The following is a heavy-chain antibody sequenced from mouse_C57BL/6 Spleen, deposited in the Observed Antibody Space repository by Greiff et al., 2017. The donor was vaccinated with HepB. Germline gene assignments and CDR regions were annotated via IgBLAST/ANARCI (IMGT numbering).Heavy chain of an antibody. CDR1: YFAFMASA. V-gene: IGHV1-49*01. D-gene: IGHD1-1*01. CDR2: FTMYSDAT. J-gene: IGHJ4*01. Sequence: LQQSGAELVRPGSSVKLSCKDSYFAFMASAMHWVKQRPGHGLEWIGSFTMYSDATEYSENFKGKATLTANTSSSTAYMELSSLTSEDSAVYYCARRIITTVVATDYYAMDYWGQGTSVTVSS. CDR3: ARRIITTVVATDYYAMDY.